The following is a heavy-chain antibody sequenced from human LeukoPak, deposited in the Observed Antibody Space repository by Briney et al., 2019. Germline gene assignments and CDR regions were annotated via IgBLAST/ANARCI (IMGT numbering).Heavy chain of an antibody. Sequence: GGSLRLSCAASGFTFSSYAMNWVRQAPGKGLEWVAVISYDGNYKYYADSVKGRFTISRDNSKNALYLQMNSLRAEDTAVYYCAKGTYSGSYWYFDLWGRGTLVTVSS. CDR1: GFTFSSYA. V-gene: IGHV3-30*18. J-gene: IGHJ2*01. D-gene: IGHD1-26*01. CDR2: ISYDGNYK. CDR3: AKGTYSGSYWYFDL.